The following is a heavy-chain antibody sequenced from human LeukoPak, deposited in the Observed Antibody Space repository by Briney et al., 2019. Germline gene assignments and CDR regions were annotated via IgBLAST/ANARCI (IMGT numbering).Heavy chain of an antibody. CDR2: INPNSDGT. D-gene: IGHD3-10*01. Sequence: ASVKVSCKASGYTFTGYYMHWVRQAPGQGLEWMGWINPNSDGTNYAQKFQGRATMTRDTSTSTTYMEVSRLRSDDTAVYYCARDRDGMDVWGQGTTVTVSS. J-gene: IGHJ6*02. CDR3: ARDRDGMDV. CDR1: GYTFTGYY. V-gene: IGHV1-2*02.